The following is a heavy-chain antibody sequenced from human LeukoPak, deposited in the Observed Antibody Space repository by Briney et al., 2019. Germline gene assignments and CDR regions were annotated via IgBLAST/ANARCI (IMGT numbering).Heavy chain of an antibody. CDR2: ISSSSSYI. Sequence: GGSLRLSCAASGFTFSSYSMNWVRQALGKGLEWVSSISSSSSYIYYADSVKGRFTISRDSAKNSLYLQMNSLRAEDTAVYYCARDRGGDYPYYYYGMDVWGQGTTVTVSS. J-gene: IGHJ6*02. D-gene: IGHD4-17*01. CDR1: GFTFSSYS. CDR3: ARDRGGDYPYYYYGMDV. V-gene: IGHV3-21*01.